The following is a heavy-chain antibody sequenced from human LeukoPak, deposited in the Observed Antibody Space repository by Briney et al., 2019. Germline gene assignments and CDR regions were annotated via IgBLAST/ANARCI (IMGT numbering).Heavy chain of an antibody. J-gene: IGHJ4*02. Sequence: SVKVSCEASGGTFSSYTISWVRQAPGQGLEWMGRIIPILGIANYAQRFQGRVTITADKSTSTAYMELSSLRSEDTAVYYCARDWLRWPYHFDYWGQGTLVTVSS. CDR3: ARDWLRWPYHFDY. V-gene: IGHV1-69*04. CDR2: IIPILGIA. CDR1: GGTFSSYT. D-gene: IGHD4-23*01.